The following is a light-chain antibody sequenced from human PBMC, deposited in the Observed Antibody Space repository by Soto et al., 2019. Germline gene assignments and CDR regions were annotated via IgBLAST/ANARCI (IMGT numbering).Light chain of an antibody. Sequence: QSALTQPRSVSGSPGQSVTISCTGTSSDVGGYNYVSWYQQHPGKAPKLMIYDVSQRPSGVPDRFSGSKSGNTASLTISGLPHEDDADYYCCSYAGSHFLFGGGTKVTVL. CDR3: CSYAGSHFL. CDR1: SSDVGGYNY. CDR2: DVS. J-gene: IGLJ2*01. V-gene: IGLV2-11*01.